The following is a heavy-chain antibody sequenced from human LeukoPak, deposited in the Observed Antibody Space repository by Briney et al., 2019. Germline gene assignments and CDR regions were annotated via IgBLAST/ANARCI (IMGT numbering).Heavy chain of an antibody. Sequence: ASVKVSCKASGYTFTNYGISWVRQAPGQGLEWMGWISAYNGHTKYAQKVQGRVTMTRDTSTSTAYMELRSMRSDDTAVYYCARSGSVGATTGDFDYWGQGTLVTVSS. J-gene: IGHJ4*02. CDR1: GYTFTNYG. CDR2: ISAYNGHT. V-gene: IGHV1-18*01. D-gene: IGHD1-26*01. CDR3: ARSGSVGATTGDFDY.